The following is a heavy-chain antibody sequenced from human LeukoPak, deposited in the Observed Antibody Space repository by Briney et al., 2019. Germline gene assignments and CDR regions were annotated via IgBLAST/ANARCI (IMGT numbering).Heavy chain of an antibody. V-gene: IGHV4-38-2*02. J-gene: IGHJ4*02. D-gene: IGHD1-20*01. CDR3: ARVRYDWNRDFDY. Sequence: SETLSLTCTVSGYSISSGYYWGWIRQPPGKGLEWIGSMFHSGSTYYNPSLKSRVTMSVDTSKNQFSLKLSSVTAADTAVYYCARVRYDWNRDFDYWGQGTLVTVSS. CDR1: GYSISSGYY. CDR2: MFHSGST.